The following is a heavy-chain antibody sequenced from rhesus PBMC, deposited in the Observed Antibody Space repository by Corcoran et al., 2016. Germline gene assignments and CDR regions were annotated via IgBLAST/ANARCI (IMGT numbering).Heavy chain of an antibody. CDR3: ARGDTAGTVFDY. D-gene: IGHD5-42*01. CDR1: GGSISSSY. CDR2: IYGSGSST. V-gene: IGHV4-169*01. J-gene: IGHJ4*01. Sequence: QLQLQESGPGLVKPSETLSVTCAVSGGSISSSYWSWIRQAPGKGLEWLGYIYGSGSSTNYNPSLKSRVTLSVDTSKNQLSLKLSSVTTADTAVYYCARGDTAGTVFDYWGQGVLVTVSS.